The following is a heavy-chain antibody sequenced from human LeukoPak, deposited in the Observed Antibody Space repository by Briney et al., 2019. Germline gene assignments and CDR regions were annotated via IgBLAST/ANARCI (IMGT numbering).Heavy chain of an antibody. J-gene: IGHJ4*02. D-gene: IGHD3-16*01. CDR2: ITGSGGTT. CDR1: GFTFSSYA. Sequence: GGSLRLSCAASGFTFSSYAMSWVRQAPGKGLEWVSPITGSGGTTYYADSVKGRFTISRDNAKNSLYLQMNSLGAEDTAIYYCGRAFPPLRTSSAGDLWGQGILVTVSS. V-gene: IGHV3-23*01. CDR3: GRAFPPLRTSSAGDL.